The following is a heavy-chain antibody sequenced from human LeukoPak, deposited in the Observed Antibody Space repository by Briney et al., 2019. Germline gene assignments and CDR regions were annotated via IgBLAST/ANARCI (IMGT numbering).Heavy chain of an antibody. CDR2: ISSSGDST. CDR1: GFTFSSYA. V-gene: IGHV3-23*01. J-gene: IGHJ4*02. Sequence: PGGSLRLSCAASGFTFSSYAMSWVRQAPGKGLEGVSSISSSGDSTYYADSVKGRFTISRDNSKNTLYLQMNSLRAEDTAVYYCAGYVWGTYRYTNYWGQGTLVTVSS. D-gene: IGHD3-16*02. CDR3: AGYVWGTYRYTNY.